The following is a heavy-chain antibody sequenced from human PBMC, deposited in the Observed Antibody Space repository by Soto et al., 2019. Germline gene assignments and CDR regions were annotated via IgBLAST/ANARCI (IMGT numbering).Heavy chain of an antibody. Sequence: ASVKVSCKASGYTFTSYAMHWVRQAPGQRLEWMGWINAGNGNTKYSQKFQGRVTITRDTSASTAYMELSSLRSEDTAVYYCARAAVDIRGYSYRSAFDYWGQGTLVTVSS. V-gene: IGHV1-3*01. CDR3: ARAAVDIRGYSYRSAFDY. D-gene: IGHD5-18*01. CDR1: GYTFTSYA. CDR2: INAGNGNT. J-gene: IGHJ4*02.